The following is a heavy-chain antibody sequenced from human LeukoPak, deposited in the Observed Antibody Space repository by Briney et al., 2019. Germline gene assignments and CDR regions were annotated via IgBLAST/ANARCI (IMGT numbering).Heavy chain of an antibody. CDR2: INHSGST. CDR1: GGSISSNNW. CDR3: ARLAAREFDY. J-gene: IGHJ4*02. V-gene: IGHV4-4*02. D-gene: IGHD2-15*01. Sequence: SETLSLTCTVSGGSISSNNWWNWVRQPPGKGLEWIGEINHSGSTNYKSSLKSRVTISVDTSKNQFSLKLSSVTAADTAVYYCARLAAREFDYWGQGTLVTVSS.